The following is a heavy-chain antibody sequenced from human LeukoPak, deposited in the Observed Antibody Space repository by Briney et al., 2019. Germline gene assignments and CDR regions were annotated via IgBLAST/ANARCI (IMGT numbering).Heavy chain of an antibody. D-gene: IGHD3-10*01. CDR2: INHSGST. CDR3: ARAPVGLLWFGESRGYFDY. J-gene: IGHJ4*02. Sequence: SETLSLTCAVYGGSFSGYYWSWIRQPPGKGLEWIGEINHSGSTNYNPSLKSRVTISVDTSKNQLSLKLTSVTAADTAVYYCARAPVGLLWFGESRGYFDYWGQGTLVTVSS. V-gene: IGHV4-34*01. CDR1: GGSFSGYY.